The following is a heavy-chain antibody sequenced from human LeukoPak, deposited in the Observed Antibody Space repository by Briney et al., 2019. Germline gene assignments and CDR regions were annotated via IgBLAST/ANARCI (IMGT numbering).Heavy chain of an antibody. Sequence: GGSLRLSCAASGFIFSSYYMTWVRQAPGKGLEWVSVICGDGSTYYTDSVKGRFAISRDNSKNTLYLQMNSLSAEDTAVYYCARGDWGYWGQGTLVTVSS. CDR1: GFIFSSYY. V-gene: IGHV3-53*01. D-gene: IGHD3/OR15-3a*01. CDR3: ARGDWGY. J-gene: IGHJ4*02. CDR2: ICGDGST.